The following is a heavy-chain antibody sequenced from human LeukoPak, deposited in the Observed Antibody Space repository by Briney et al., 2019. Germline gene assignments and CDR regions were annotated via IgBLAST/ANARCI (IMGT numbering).Heavy chain of an antibody. J-gene: IGHJ4*02. CDR2: IYSGGST. Sequence: GGSLRLSCAASGFTVSSNYMSWVRQAPGKGLEWVSVIYSGGSTYYADSVKGRFTISRDNSKNTLYLQMDSLRAEDTAVYYCARYLCSSTSCPFDYWGQGTLVTVSS. D-gene: IGHD2-2*01. CDR3: ARYLCSSTSCPFDY. V-gene: IGHV3-66*01. CDR1: GFTVSSNY.